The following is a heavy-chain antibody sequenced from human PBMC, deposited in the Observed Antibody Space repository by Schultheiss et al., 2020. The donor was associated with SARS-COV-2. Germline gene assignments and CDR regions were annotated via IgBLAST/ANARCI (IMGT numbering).Heavy chain of an antibody. CDR2: IWYDGSNT. CDR3: ANGGNSGWAWFDP. CDR1: GFTFSTYG. V-gene: IGHV3-33*06. J-gene: IGHJ5*02. D-gene: IGHD4-23*01. Sequence: GGSLRLSCVVSGFTFSTYGMHWVRQAPGKGLEWVAVIWYDGSNTYYADSVKGRFTISRDNSKNTLYLQMNSLRAEDTAVYYCANGGNSGWAWFDPWGQGTLVTVSS.